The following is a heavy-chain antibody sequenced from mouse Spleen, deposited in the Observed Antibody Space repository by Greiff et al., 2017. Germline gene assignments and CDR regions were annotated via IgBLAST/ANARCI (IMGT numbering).Heavy chain of an antibody. D-gene: IGHD3-2*01. J-gene: IGHJ4*01. CDR1: GFNIKDTY. Sequence: VQLKQSGAELVKPGASVKLSCTASGFNIKDTYMHWVKQRPEQGLEWIGRIDPANGNTKYDPKFQGKATITADTSSNTAYLQLSSLTSEDTAVYYCARSGQLGGAMDYWGQGTSVTVSS. V-gene: IGHV14-3*02. CDR2: IDPANGNT. CDR3: ARSGQLGGAMDY.